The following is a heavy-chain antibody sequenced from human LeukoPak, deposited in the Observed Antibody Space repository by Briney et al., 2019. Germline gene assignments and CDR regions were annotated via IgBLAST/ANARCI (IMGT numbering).Heavy chain of an antibody. CDR2: ISAYNGNT. Sequence: ASVKVSCKASGYTFTSYDINWVRQAPGQGLEWMGWISAYNGNTNYAQKLQGRVTMTTDTSTSTAYMELRSLRSDDTAVYYCARDDYGGNAGEIDYWGQGTLVTVSS. V-gene: IGHV1-18*01. D-gene: IGHD4-23*01. CDR3: ARDDYGGNAGEIDY. J-gene: IGHJ4*02. CDR1: GYTFTSYD.